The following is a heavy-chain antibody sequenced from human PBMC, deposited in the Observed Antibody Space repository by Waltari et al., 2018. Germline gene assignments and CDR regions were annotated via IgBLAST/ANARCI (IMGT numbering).Heavy chain of an antibody. Sequence: QVQLVQSGAEVKKPGASVTVSCKASGYTFTGYYMHWVRQAPGQGLEWMGWINPNSGGTNYAQKFQGRVTMTRDTSISTAYMELSRLRSDDTAVYYCARDSSSWYLFGARAGMDVWGQGTTVTVSS. CDR2: INPNSGGT. V-gene: IGHV1-2*02. J-gene: IGHJ6*02. CDR1: GYTFTGYY. D-gene: IGHD6-13*01. CDR3: ARDSSSWYLFGARAGMDV.